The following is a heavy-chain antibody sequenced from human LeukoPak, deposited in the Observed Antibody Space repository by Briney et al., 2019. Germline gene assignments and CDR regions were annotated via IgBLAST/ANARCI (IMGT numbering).Heavy chain of an antibody. CDR2: IYYSGST. CDR3: ANILYDSSGDPTVSRYYFDY. Sequence: SETLSLTCTVSGGSISSSSYYWGWIRQPPGKGLEWIGSIYYSGSTNYNPSLKSRVTISVDTSKNQFSLKLSSVTAADTAVYYCANILYDSSGDPTVSRYYFDYWGQGTLVTVSS. D-gene: IGHD3-22*01. J-gene: IGHJ4*02. V-gene: IGHV4-39*07. CDR1: GGSISSSSYY.